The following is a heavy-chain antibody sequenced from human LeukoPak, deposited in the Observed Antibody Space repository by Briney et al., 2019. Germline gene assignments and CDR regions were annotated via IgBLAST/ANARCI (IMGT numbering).Heavy chain of an antibody. CDR3: ARGGGGQQWLEIYYYYYMDV. D-gene: IGHD6-19*01. J-gene: IGHJ6*03. Sequence: SETLSLTCAVSGGSISSSNWWSWVRQPPGKGLEWIGYIYYSGSTNYNPSLKSRVTISVDTSKNQFSLKLRSVTAADTAVYYCARGGGGQQWLEIYYYYYMDVWGKGTTVTVSS. CDR1: GGSISSSNW. CDR2: IYYSGST. V-gene: IGHV4-4*02.